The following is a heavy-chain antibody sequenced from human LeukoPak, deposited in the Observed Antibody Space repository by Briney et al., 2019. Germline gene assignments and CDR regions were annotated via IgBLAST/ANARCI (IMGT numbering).Heavy chain of an antibody. D-gene: IGHD3-10*01. J-gene: IGHJ6*03. V-gene: IGHV3-9*01. CDR1: GFTFDDYA. CDR3: ARSPHSDYIYYYYYMDV. Sequence: GGSLRLSCAASGFTFDDYAMHWVRQAPGKGLEWVSGISWNSGSIGYADSVKGRFTISRDNAKNSLYLQMNSLRAEDTAVYYCARSPHSDYIYYYYYMDVWGKGTTVTVSS. CDR2: ISWNSGSI.